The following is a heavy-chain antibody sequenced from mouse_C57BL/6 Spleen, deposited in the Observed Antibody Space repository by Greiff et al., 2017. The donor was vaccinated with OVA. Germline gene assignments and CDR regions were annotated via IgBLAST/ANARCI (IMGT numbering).Heavy chain of an antibody. CDR2: INPNNGGT. CDR1: GYTFTDYY. CDR3: ASPIYYDYGDY. J-gene: IGHJ2*01. Sequence: VQLQQSGPELVKPGASVKISCKASGYTFTDYYMNWVKQSHGKSLEWIGDINPNNGGTSYNQKFKGKATLTVDKSCSTAYMELRSLTSEDSAVYYCASPIYYDYGDYWGQGTTLTVSS. D-gene: IGHD2-4*01. V-gene: IGHV1-26*01.